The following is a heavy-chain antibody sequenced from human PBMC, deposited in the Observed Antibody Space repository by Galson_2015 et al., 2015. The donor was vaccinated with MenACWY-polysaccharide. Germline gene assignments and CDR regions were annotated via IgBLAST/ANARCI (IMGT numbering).Heavy chain of an antibody. J-gene: IGHJ3*02. CDR3: ARVVSRAVATSGAFDI. V-gene: IGHV1-69*06. CDR1: GGTFSSYA. CDR2: IIPIFGTA. D-gene: IGHD6-19*01. Sequence: SVKVSCKASGGTFSSYAISWVRQAPGQGLEWMGGIIPIFGTANYAQKFQGRVTITADKSTSTAYMELSSLRSEDTAVYYCARVVSRAVATSGAFDIWGQGTMVTVSS.